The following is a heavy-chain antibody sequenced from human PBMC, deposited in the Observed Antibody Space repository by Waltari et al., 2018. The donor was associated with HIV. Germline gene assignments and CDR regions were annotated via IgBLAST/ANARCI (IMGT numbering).Heavy chain of an antibody. CDR1: GFTFGDYV. J-gene: IGHJ4*02. CDR3: TRDGLYYDFWSGYPGY. CDR2: IRSKAYGRTT. V-gene: IGHV3-49*03. D-gene: IGHD3-3*01. Sequence: EVQLVESGGGLVQPGRSLRLSCTASGFTFGDYVMSWFRQAPGKGLELVGFIRSKAYGRTTEFAASVKGRFTISRDDSKSIAYLQMNSLKTEDTAVYYCTRDGLYYDFWSGYPGYWGQGTLVTVSS.